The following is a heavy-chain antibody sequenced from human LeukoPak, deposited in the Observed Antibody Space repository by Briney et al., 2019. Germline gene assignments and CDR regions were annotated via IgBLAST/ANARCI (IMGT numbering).Heavy chain of an antibody. D-gene: IGHD5-18*01. CDR1: GYTFTSYY. Sequence: ASVRVSCKSSGYTFTSYYMHWVRQAPGQGLEWMGIINPSGGRTTYAQKFQGTVTMTSDTYTNTVYMELSSLRSEDTAFYYCARDENTALVRPLDYWGQGTLVTVSS. CDR2: INPSGGRT. CDR3: ARDENTALVRPLDY. J-gene: IGHJ4*02. V-gene: IGHV1-46*01.